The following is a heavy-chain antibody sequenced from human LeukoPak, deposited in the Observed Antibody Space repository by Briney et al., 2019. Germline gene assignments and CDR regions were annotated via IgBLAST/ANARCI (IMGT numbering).Heavy chain of an antibody. D-gene: IGHD2/OR15-2a*01. J-gene: IGHJ3*02. CDR3: ARSLIADAFDI. CDR2: IYYSGST. CDR1: GGSISSYY. V-gene: IGHV4-59*01. Sequence: SETLSLTCTVSGGSISSYYWSWIRQPPGKGLEWIGYIYYSGSTNYNPSLKSRVTISVDTSKNQFSLKLSSVTAADTAVYYCARSLIADAFDIWGQGTMVTVSS.